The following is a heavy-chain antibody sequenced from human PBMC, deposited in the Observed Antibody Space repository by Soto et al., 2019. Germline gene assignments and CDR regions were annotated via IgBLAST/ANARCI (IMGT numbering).Heavy chain of an antibody. CDR3: ARVIAVAWYDAFDI. J-gene: IGHJ3*02. CDR2: IKQDGSEK. D-gene: IGHD6-19*01. CDR1: GFTFSSYW. V-gene: IGHV3-7*01. Sequence: GGSLRLSCAASGFTFSSYWMSWVRQAPGKGLEWVANIKQDGSEKYYVDSVKGRFTISRDNAKNSLYLQMNSLRAEDTAVYYCARVIAVAWYDAFDIWGQGTMVTVSS.